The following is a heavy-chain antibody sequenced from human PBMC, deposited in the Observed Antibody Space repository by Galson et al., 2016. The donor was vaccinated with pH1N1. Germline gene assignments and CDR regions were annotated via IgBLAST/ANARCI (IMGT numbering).Heavy chain of an antibody. V-gene: IGHV3-9*01. Sequence: SLRLSCAASGFTLDDYAMHWVRQAPGKGLEWVSGISWNSGTLGYADSVKGRFTISRDNAKNSLYLQMNSLRPEDTALYYCAKDTGYLTGDQDSFDIWGQGPMHTVSS. CDR1: GFTLDDYA. D-gene: IGHD7-27*01. CDR2: ISWNSGTL. CDR3: AKDTGYLTGDQDSFDI. J-gene: IGHJ3*02.